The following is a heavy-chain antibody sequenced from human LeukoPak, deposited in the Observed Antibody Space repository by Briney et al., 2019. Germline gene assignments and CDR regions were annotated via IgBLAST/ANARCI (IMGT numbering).Heavy chain of an antibody. Sequence: GSLRLSCAASGFTFSSYAMSWVRQPPGKGLEWIGSIYYSGSTYYNPSLKSRVTISVDTSKNQFSLKLSSVTAADTAVYYCARHGTAMVPYYFDYWGQGTLVTVSS. CDR1: GFTFSSYA. D-gene: IGHD5-18*01. CDR3: ARHGTAMVPYYFDY. CDR2: IYYSGST. V-gene: IGHV4-39*01. J-gene: IGHJ4*02.